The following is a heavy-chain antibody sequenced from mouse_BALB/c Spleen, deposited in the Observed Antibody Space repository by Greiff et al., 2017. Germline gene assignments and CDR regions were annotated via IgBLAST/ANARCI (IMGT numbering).Heavy chain of an antibody. D-gene: IGHD1-2*01. CDR2: IRNKANGYTT. Sequence: DVKLVESGGGLVQPGGSLRLSCATSGFTFTDYYMSWVRQPPGKALEWLGFIRNKANGYTTEYSASVKGRFTISRDNSQSILYLQMNTLRAEDSATYYCARDIGENSLLRLRGFAYWGQGTLVTVSA. CDR3: ARDIGENSLLRLRGFAY. V-gene: IGHV7-3*02. CDR1: GFTFTDYY. J-gene: IGHJ3*01.